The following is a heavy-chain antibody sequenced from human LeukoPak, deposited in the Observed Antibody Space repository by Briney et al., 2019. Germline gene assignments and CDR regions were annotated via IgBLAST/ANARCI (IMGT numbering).Heavy chain of an antibody. CDR2: IYSGGST. CDR1: GFTVSSNY. J-gene: IGHJ4*02. CDR3: ARGGTVVTHDH. Sequence: PGGSLRLSCAVSGFTVSSNYMSWVRQAPGKGLGWFSVIYSGGSTYYADSVKGRFTISRDNSKNTLYLQMNSLRAEDTAVYYCARGGTVVTHDHWGQGTLVTVSS. V-gene: IGHV3-53*01. D-gene: IGHD4-23*01.